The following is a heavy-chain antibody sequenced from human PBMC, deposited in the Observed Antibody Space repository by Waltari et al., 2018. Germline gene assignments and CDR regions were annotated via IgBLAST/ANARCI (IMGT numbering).Heavy chain of an antibody. CDR3: ATDQRARSGYYRPLNY. Sequence: QVQLVQSGAEVKKPGASVKVPCKVSGYTRTELSMHWVRQAPGKGLEWMGGFDPEDGETIYAQKFQGRVTMTEDTSTDTAYMELSSLRSEDTAVYYCATDQRARSGYYRPLNYWGQGTLVTVSS. V-gene: IGHV1-24*01. J-gene: IGHJ4*02. CDR1: GYTRTELS. CDR2: FDPEDGET. D-gene: IGHD3-22*01.